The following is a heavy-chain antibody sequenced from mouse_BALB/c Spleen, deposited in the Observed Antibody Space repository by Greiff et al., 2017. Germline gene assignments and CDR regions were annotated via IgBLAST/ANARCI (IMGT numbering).Heavy chain of an antibody. D-gene: IGHD2-10*01. CDR1: GYSITSGYY. CDR3: ARAYYGTSWFAY. J-gene: IGHJ3*01. Sequence: DVQLQESGPGLVKPSQSLSLTCSVTGYSITSGYYWTWIRQFPGNKLEWMGYISYDGSNNYNPSLKNRISITRDTSKNQFFLKLNSVTTEDTATYYCARAYYGTSWFAYWGQGTLVTVSA. CDR2: ISYDGSN. V-gene: IGHV3-6*02.